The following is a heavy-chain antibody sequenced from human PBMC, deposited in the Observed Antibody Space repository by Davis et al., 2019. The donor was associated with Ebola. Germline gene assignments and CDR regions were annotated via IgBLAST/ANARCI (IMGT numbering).Heavy chain of an antibody. Sequence: GESLKISCAASGFTFSDAWMNWVRQAPGKGLEWVGRIESRSDGGTTDYAAPVKGRFTISRDDSKNTLYLQMNILKADDTAVYYCPKAGYLQWLIDYYYCFMDVWGKGTTITVSS. CDR2: IESRSDGGTT. V-gene: IGHV3-15*04. CDR1: GFTFSDAW. D-gene: IGHD3-3*01. J-gene: IGHJ6*03. CDR3: PKAGYLQWLIDYYYCFMDV.